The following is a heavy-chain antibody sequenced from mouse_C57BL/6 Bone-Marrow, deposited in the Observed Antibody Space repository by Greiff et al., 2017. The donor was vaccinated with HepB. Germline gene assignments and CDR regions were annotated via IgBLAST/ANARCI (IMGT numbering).Heavy chain of an antibody. V-gene: IGHV1-5*01. D-gene: IGHD1-1*01. CDR2: IYPGNSDT. Sequence: EVQLQQSGTVLARPGASVKMSCKTSGYTFTSYWMHWVKQRPGQGLEWIGAIYPGNSDTSYNQKFKGKAKLTAVTSASTAYMELSSLTNEDSAVYYCTGYYGSSSHWYFDVWGTGTTVTVSS. J-gene: IGHJ1*03. CDR3: TGYYGSSSHWYFDV. CDR1: GYTFTSYW.